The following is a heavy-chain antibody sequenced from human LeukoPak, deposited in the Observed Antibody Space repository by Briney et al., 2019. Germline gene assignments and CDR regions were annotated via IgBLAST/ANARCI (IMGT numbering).Heavy chain of an antibody. J-gene: IGHJ4*02. CDR3: ARRRIAARPSRHFDC. V-gene: IGHV4-34*01. CDR1: GGSFSGYY. Sequence: SETLSLTCAVYGGSFSGYYWSWIRQPPGKGLEWIGEINHSGSTNYNPSLKSRVTISVDTSKNQFSLKLSSVTAADTAVYYCARRRIAARPSRHFDCWGQGTLVTVSS. D-gene: IGHD6-6*01. CDR2: INHSGST.